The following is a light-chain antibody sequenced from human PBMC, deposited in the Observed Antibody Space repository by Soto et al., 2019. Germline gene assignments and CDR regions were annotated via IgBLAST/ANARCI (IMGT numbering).Light chain of an antibody. J-gene: IGKJ2*01. V-gene: IGKV4-1*01. CDR3: QPKYSTPPYT. CDR2: WAS. CDR1: QSVLYSSNNKNY. Sequence: DIVMTQSPDSLAVSLGERATINCKSSQSVLYSSNNKNYLAWYQQKPGQPPKLLIYWASTRESGVPDRFSGRGSGTKFTPTHQKLPAEKCAIYYLQPKYSTPPYTFGQGTKLEIK.